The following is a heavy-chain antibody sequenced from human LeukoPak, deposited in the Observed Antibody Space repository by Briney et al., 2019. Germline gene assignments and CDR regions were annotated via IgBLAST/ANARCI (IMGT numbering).Heavy chain of an antibody. CDR2: INAGNGNT. J-gene: IGHJ6*02. CDR1: GYTFTIYA. V-gene: IGHV1-3*01. D-gene: IGHD3-10*01. CDR3: AKLGWFGEPRGAYYGMDV. Sequence: ASVNVSFTASGYTFTIYAMHWVRQAPGQRLEWMGWINAGNGNTKYSQKFQGRVTITRDTSASTAYMELSSLRSEDTAVYYCAKLGWFGEPRGAYYGMDVWGQGTTVTVSS.